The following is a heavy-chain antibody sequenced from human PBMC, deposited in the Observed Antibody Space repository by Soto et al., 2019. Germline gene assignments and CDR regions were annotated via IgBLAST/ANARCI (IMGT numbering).Heavy chain of an antibody. CDR1: GLTFSNYA. V-gene: IGHV3-23*01. D-gene: IGHD1-7*01. Sequence: PVGSLILSCATSGLTFSNYAMSWVRQAPGGGLEWVSSMSGSSSTTYYADSVRGRFTISRDRSKNTLYLQMSSLRAEDTAPYYCAKNQERELPRVIDFWGQGTLVTVSS. CDR2: MSGSSSTT. CDR3: AKNQERELPRVIDF. J-gene: IGHJ4*02.